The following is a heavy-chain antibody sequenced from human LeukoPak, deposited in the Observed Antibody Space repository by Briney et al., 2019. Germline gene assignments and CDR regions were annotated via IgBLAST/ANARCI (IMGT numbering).Heavy chain of an antibody. D-gene: IGHD2-2*01. CDR2: INHSGST. J-gene: IGHJ4*02. V-gene: IGHV4-34*01. Sequence: SETLSLTCAVYGGSFSCYYWSWIRQPPGKGLEWIGEINHSGSTNYNPSLKSRGTISGDTSKNQISLKLSSVTAADTVVYYCARKRGYCSSTSCAYYFDYWGQGTLVTVSS. CDR1: GGSFSCYY. CDR3: ARKRGYCSSTSCAYYFDY.